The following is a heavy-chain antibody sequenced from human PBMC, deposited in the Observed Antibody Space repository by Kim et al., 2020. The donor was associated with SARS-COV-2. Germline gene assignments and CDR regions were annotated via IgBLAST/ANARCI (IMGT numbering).Heavy chain of an antibody. V-gene: IGHV3-21*01. Sequence: GGSLRLSCAASGFTFSSYSMNWVRQAPGKGLECVSSISSSSSYIYYADSVKGRFTISRDNAKNSLYLQMNSLRAEDTAVYYCARAEGGATGYWGQGTLVTVSS. J-gene: IGHJ4*02. D-gene: IGHD1-26*01. CDR3: ARAEGGATGY. CDR2: ISSSSSYI. CDR1: GFTFSSYS.